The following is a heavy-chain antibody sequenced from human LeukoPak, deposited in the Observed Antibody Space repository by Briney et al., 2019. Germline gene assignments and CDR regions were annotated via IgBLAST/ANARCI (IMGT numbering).Heavy chain of an antibody. Sequence: SETLSLTCSVSGGSINRWFWSWIRQPAGKGRRWMGRFQISVRIIYNPSPTSRGAMSSDESTHQLCIRLTSVTAAATAEYHCATGLGDLDHWGQGTPVTVSP. D-gene: IGHD3-16*01. CDR1: GGSINRWF. V-gene: IGHV4-4*07. CDR2: FQISVRI. J-gene: IGHJ4*02. CDR3: ATGLGDLDH.